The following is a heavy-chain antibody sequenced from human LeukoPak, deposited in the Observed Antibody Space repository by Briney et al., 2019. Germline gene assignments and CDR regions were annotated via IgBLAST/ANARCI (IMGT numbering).Heavy chain of an antibody. CDR3: ARVSRGGSGSGAFDI. Sequence: KPSETLSLTCTVSNGSISSYDSYWSWIRQPPGKGLDWIAYIYCGESTDATPSRKSRVTKSVDTSKNQFSLRLTSVTTADTAVYYWARVSRGGSGSGAFDIWGQGTMVTVSS. CDR2: IYCGEST. CDR1: NGSISSYDSY. V-gene: IGHV4-30-4*01. J-gene: IGHJ3*02. D-gene: IGHD3-10*01.